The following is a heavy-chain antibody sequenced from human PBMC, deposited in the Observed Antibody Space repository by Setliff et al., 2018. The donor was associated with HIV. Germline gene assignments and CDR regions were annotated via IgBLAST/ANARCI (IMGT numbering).Heavy chain of an antibody. CDR1: GGSININNYY. Sequence: SETLSLTCTVSGGSININNYYWGWIRQPPGKGLEWIGSIYYSGATYYKPSLKSRLTIAIDTSKNYVSLKLRSVTAADPAVYYCARHGDSSDLRISYCDSWGQGSLVTVSS. D-gene: IGHD3-3*02. CDR3: ARHGDSSDLRISYCDS. CDR2: IYYSGAT. J-gene: IGHJ4*02. V-gene: IGHV4-39*01.